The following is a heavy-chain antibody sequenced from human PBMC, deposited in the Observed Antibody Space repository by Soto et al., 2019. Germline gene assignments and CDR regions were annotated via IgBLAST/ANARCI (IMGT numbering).Heavy chain of an antibody. CDR3: AKSSSSWYYFDY. J-gene: IGHJ4*02. CDR1: GFTFSSYA. Sequence: GSLSLSSAASGFTFSSYAMSCVLQAPGKGLEWVSVISGSGGSTYYADSVKGRFTISRDNSKNTLYLQMNSLRAEDTAVYYCAKSSSSWYYFDYWGQRTLVTVSS. V-gene: IGHV3-23*01. D-gene: IGHD6-13*01. CDR2: ISGSGGST.